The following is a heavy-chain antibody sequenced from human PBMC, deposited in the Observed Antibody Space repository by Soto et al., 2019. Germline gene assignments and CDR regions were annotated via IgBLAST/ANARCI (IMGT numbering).Heavy chain of an antibody. CDR3: ARAPKVSGSSQTRPDF. Sequence: SETLSLTCSIYSGSFSCYYWIWIRQPPGKGLEWIGEISQSGNANYSPSLKSRVSISIDTSKKQFSLNLASVSAADTAVYYCARAPKVSGSSQTRPDFWGQGTLVTVSS. V-gene: IGHV4-34*01. CDR1: SGSFSCYY. CDR2: ISQSGNA. D-gene: IGHD6-6*01. J-gene: IGHJ4*02.